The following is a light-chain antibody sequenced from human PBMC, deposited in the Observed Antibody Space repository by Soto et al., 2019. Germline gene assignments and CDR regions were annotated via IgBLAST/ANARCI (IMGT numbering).Light chain of an antibody. V-gene: IGKV3-15*01. Sequence: EIVMTLSPDTLSVSPGEGATLSCRASQSVSSNLAWYQQKPGQAPRLLIYGASTRATGLPARFSGSGSGTEFTLTISSLQSEDFAVYYCQQYGSSPRTFGQGTKVDIK. CDR2: GAS. CDR1: QSVSSN. J-gene: IGKJ1*01. CDR3: QQYGSSPRT.